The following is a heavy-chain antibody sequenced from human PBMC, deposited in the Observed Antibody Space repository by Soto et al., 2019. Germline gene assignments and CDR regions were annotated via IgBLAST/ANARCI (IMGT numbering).Heavy chain of an antibody. Sequence: SVKVACNASGYSFIGYYMHWVRQAPGQGLEWMGWINPKSGVTNYAQKFQGRVTMTRDTSITTAYMELSSLRSDETAVYYCARGEVNWFDPWGQGTLVTVSS. J-gene: IGHJ5*02. CDR1: GYSFIGYY. V-gene: IGHV1-2*02. CDR3: ARGEVNWFDP. CDR2: INPKSGVT.